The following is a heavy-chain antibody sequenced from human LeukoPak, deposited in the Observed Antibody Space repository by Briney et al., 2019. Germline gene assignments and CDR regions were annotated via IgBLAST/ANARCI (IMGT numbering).Heavy chain of an antibody. CDR1: EFDFSSHA. CDR2: ISISGSKT. J-gene: IGHJ4*02. D-gene: IGHD4-17*01. Sequence: PGGSLRLSCAASEFDFSSHAMTWVRQAPGKGLEWVSAISISGSKTYYADSVKGRFTISRDNSKNTLYRQMNSLRAEDTAVYYCANEIRPNDYWGQGTQVTVSS. V-gene: IGHV3-23*01. CDR3: ANEIRPNDY.